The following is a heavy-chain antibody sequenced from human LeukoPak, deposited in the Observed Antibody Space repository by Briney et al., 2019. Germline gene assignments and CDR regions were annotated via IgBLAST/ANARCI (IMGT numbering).Heavy chain of an antibody. CDR2: IKQDGSER. J-gene: IGHJ4*02. V-gene: IGHV3-7*01. Sequence: GGSLRLSCATSGFTFSRHWMRWVRQATGKGPEWVANIKQDGSERYYVDSVKGRFTISRDNAKSSLYLQMNSLRAEDTAVYYCARGGGRSTDLDYWGQGILVTVSS. CDR1: GFTFSRHW. CDR3: ARGGGRSTDLDY. D-gene: IGHD2-2*01.